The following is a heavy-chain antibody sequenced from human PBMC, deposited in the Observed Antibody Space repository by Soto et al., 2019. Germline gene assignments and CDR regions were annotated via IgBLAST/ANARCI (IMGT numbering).Heavy chain of an antibody. J-gene: IGHJ4*02. CDR1: GFSLTTSGAG. V-gene: IGHV2-5*02. CDR2: IYWDDVK. Sequence: QITLKESGPTLVKPTQTLTLTCTFSGFSLTTSGAGVGWIRQPPGKALEWLALIYWDDVKAYSPSLKSRLTTTKDTYLNQVVLTMSNRDPVDTATYCFARRLGGGAVRGVFAPYCDYWGQGSLVTVSS. D-gene: IGHD3-10*01. CDR3: ARRLGGGAVRGVFAPYCDY.